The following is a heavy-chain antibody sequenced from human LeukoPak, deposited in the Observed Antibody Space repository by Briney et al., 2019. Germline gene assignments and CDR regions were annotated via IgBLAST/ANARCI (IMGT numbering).Heavy chain of an antibody. CDR3: ATVVTPDYYYGMDV. CDR2: IYHSGST. V-gene: IGHV4-4*02. CDR1: GGSISNSNW. Sequence: SETLSLTCAVSGGSISNSNWWNWVRQPPGKGLEWNGEIYHSGSTNYNPSLRSRVTISVDRSRNQFALKLTSVTAADTAVYYCATVVTPDYYYGMDVWGQGTTVTVSS. J-gene: IGHJ6*02. D-gene: IGHD4-23*01.